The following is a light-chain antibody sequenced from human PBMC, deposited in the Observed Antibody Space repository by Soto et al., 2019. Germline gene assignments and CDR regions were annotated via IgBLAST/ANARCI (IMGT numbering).Light chain of an antibody. V-gene: IGKV1-5*01. CDR1: QSISSW. CDR2: DAS. J-gene: IGKJ1*01. Sequence: GYRVTITCRARQSISSWLAWYQQKPGKPPKLLIYDASRLESGVPSRFSGRGSGTDFTLTISSLQPNDSATYYCQQYNSYRTFGQGTKVDIK. CDR3: QQYNSYRT.